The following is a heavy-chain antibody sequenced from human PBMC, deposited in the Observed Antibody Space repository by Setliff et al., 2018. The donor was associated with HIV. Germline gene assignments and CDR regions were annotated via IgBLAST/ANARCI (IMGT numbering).Heavy chain of an antibody. Sequence: ASVKVSCKASGYTFTAYNIHWVRQAPGQGLEWMGWINPHSGGTNYAHKFQGRLTMTRDTSISTAYMELSSLRSEDTAVYYCARRIAFDVWGQGTMVTVSS. CDR3: ARRIAFDV. CDR2: INPHSGGT. V-gene: IGHV1-2*07. J-gene: IGHJ3*01. CDR1: GYTFTAYN.